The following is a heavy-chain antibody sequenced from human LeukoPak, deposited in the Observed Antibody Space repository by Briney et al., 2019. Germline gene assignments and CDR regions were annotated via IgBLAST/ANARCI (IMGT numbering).Heavy chain of an antibody. CDR3: AKGSLGSWYYFDY. J-gene: IGHJ4*02. CDR1: GFTFGSSA. D-gene: IGHD6-13*01. V-gene: IGHV3-23*01. Sequence: PGGSLRLSCAASGFTFGSSAMSWVRQAPGKGPEWVSTFSRSGPDTYYAESVKGRFTIFRDNSKNTLDLQMNSLRAEDTAVYYCAKGSLGSWYYFDYWGQGTLVTVS. CDR2: FSRSGPDT.